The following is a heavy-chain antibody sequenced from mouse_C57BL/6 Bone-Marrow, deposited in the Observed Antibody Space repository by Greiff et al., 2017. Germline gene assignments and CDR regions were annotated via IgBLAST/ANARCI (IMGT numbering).Heavy chain of an antibody. Sequence: DVKLVESGGDLVKPGGSLKLSCAASGFTFSSYGMSWVRQTPDKRLEWVATISSGGSYPYYPDSVKGRFTITRDNAKNTLYLQMSSLKSEDTSMYYCASHRTTACDYWGQGTTLTVSS. V-gene: IGHV5-6*02. CDR1: GFTFSSYG. CDR3: ASHRTTACDY. CDR2: ISSGGSYP. D-gene: IGHD1-2*01. J-gene: IGHJ2*01.